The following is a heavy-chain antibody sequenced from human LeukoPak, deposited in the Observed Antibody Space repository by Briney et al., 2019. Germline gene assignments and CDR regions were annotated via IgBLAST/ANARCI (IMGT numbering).Heavy chain of an antibody. CDR2: ISGSSGYI. CDR3: AREMGREALDY. CDR1: GFPVSSYS. Sequence: PGGSLRLSCTATGFPVSSYSWNWVRQAPGKGLEWVSSISGSSGYIHYADSVKGRFTISRDSANNSVDLEMNSLRVEDTAVYFCAREMGREALDYWGQGTLVTVSS. V-gene: IGHV3-21*01. D-gene: IGHD3-10*01. J-gene: IGHJ4*02.